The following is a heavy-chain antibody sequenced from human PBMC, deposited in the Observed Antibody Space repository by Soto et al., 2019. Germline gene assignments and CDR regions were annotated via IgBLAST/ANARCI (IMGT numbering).Heavy chain of an antibody. CDR3: ARHEVFNDGSDY. V-gene: IGHV4-59*08. CDR2: VYYNGIT. J-gene: IGHJ4*02. CDR1: GGSINNHY. D-gene: IGHD1-1*01. Sequence: SETLSLTCTVSGGSINNHYWSWIRQPPGKGLEWLGYVYYNGITNYNPSLKSRVTISVDTSKNQLSLKLSSVTAADTAVYYCARHEVFNDGSDYWGQGTLVTVSS.